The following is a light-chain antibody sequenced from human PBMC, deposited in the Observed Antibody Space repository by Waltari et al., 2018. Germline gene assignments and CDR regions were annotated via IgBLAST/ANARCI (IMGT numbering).Light chain of an antibody. V-gene: IGLV2-14*03. CDR2: DVF. J-gene: IGLJ2*01. Sequence: QSALTQPASVSGSPGQSITISCTGSSSDIGRYNFVSWYQQHPGKAPKLILYDVFNRPSGVSNRFSCSKSGNTASLTISGLQPEDETDYYCSSHTTSNTLIFGGGTRVTVL. CDR1: SSDIGRYNF. CDR3: SSHTTSNTLI.